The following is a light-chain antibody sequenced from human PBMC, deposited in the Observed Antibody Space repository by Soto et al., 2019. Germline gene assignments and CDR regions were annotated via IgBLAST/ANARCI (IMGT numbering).Light chain of an antibody. CDR1: QSVLYSSNNKNH. CDR3: QQYYTTLIT. J-gene: IGKJ5*01. V-gene: IGKV4-1*01. Sequence: DIVMTQSPDSLAVSLGERATINCKSSQSVLYSSNNKNHLAWYKQKPGQPPKLFISWASTRESGVPDRFSGSGSGTNFTLTISSLQAEDVAVYYCQQYYTTLITFGQGTRLEIK. CDR2: WAS.